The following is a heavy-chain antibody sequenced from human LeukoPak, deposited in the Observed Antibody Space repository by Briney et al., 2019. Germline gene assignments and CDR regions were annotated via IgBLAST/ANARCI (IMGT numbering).Heavy chain of an antibody. CDR1: GYTFTDYY. D-gene: IGHD6-13*01. CDR2: VDPEDGET. J-gene: IGHJ4*02. CDR3: ATVHSSSWYFAIDY. Sequence: ASVKVSCKVSGYTFTDYYMHWVQQAPGKGLEWMGLVDPEDGETIYAEKFQGRVTITADTSTDTAYMELSSLRSEDTAVHYCATVHSSSWYFAIDYWGQGTLVTVSS. V-gene: IGHV1-69-2*01.